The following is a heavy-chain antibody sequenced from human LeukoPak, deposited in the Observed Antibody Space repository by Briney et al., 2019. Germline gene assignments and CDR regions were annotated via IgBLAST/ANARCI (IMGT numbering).Heavy chain of an antibody. CDR1: GGSISSYY. V-gene: IGHV4-4*07. Sequence: SETLSLTCTVSGGSISSYYWSWIRQPAGKGLEWIGRIYTSGSTNYNPSLKSRVTMSVDTSKNQFSLKLSSVTAADTAVYYCARVSRTPYSRSWSGGAFDIWGQGTMVTVSS. CDR3: ARVSRTPYSRSWSGGAFDI. CDR2: IYTSGST. J-gene: IGHJ3*02. D-gene: IGHD6-13*01.